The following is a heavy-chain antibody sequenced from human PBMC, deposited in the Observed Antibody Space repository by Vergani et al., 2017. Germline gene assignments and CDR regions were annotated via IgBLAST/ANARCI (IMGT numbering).Heavy chain of an antibody. J-gene: IGHJ4*02. V-gene: IGHV3-30*02. CDR2: IRYDGSNK. CDR1: GFTFSSYG. D-gene: IGHD5-24*01. CDR3: AKDLALSRDGYNVLDY. Sequence: QVQLVESGGGVVQPGGSLRLSCAASGFTFSSYGMHWVRQAPGKGLEWVAFIRYDGSNKYYADSVKGRFTISRDNSKNTLYLQMNSLRAEDTAVYYCAKDLALSRDGYNVLDYWGQGTLDTVSS.